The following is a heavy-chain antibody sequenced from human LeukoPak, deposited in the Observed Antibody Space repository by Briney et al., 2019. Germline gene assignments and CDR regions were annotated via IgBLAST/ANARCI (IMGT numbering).Heavy chain of an antibody. CDR3: ARDGSGLGY. J-gene: IGHJ4*02. V-gene: IGHV3-23*01. Sequence: GGSLRLSCAASGFTFSSYAMSWVRQAPGKGLEWVSGISSSGAGTYDADSVKGRFTISRDNSKNTLYLQMNNLRAEDTAVYYCARDGSGLGYWGQGTLVTVSS. D-gene: IGHD6-19*01. CDR1: GFTFSSYA. CDR2: ISSSGAGT.